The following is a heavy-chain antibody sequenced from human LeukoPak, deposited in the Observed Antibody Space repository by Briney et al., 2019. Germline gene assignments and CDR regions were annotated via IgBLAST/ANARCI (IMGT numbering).Heavy chain of an antibody. J-gene: IGHJ4*02. V-gene: IGHV3-33*03. CDR3: AKDISPTGLYYFDY. Sequence: GGSLRLSCAASGFTFSSYGMHWVRQAPGKGLEWVAVIWYDGSNKYYADSVKGRFTISRDNAKNSLYLQMNSLRAEDTALYYCAKDISPTGLYYFDYWGQGTLVTVSS. CDR2: IWYDGSNK. CDR1: GFTFSSYG. D-gene: IGHD3-22*01.